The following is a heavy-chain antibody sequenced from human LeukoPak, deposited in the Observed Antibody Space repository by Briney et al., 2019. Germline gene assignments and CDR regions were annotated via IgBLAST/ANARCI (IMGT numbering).Heavy chain of an antibody. CDR1: GGSISGYY. CDR3: ARKIYGAVAFDI. V-gene: IGHV4-59*08. J-gene: IGHJ3*02. D-gene: IGHD4-17*01. CDR2: IYYSGST. Sequence: SETLSLTCTVSGGSISGYYWSWIRQPPGKGLEWIGYIYYSGSTNYNPSLKSRVTISVDTSKNQFSLKLSSVTAADTAVYYCARKIYGAVAFDIWGQGTMVTVSS.